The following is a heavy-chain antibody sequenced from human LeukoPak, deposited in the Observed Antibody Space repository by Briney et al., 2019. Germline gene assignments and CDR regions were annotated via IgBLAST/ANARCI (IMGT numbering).Heavy chain of an antibody. Sequence: GGSLRLSCAASGFTFDDYGMSWVRQAPGKGLEWVSGINWNGGSTVYADSVKGRFTISRDNAKNSLYLQMNSLRAEDTALYYCARDSPLYYYGSGSYLTPFYYYYMDVWGKGTTVTVSS. CDR1: GFTFDDYG. CDR2: INWNGGST. D-gene: IGHD3-10*01. J-gene: IGHJ6*03. V-gene: IGHV3-20*04. CDR3: ARDSPLYYYGSGSYLTPFYYYYMDV.